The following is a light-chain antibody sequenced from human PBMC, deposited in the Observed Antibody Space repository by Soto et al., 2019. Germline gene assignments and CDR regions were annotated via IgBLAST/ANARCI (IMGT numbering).Light chain of an antibody. V-gene: IGKV1-5*03. CDR1: QSISSG. CDR3: QQYNSYPPL. CDR2: KAS. J-gene: IGKJ1*01. Sequence: DIQMTQSPSTLSASVGDRVTITCRASQSISSGLAWYQQKPGKAPKLLIYKASSLESGVLSRLSGIGSGTEFTLTISSLQPDDFATYYCQQYNSYPPLFGQGTKVEIK.